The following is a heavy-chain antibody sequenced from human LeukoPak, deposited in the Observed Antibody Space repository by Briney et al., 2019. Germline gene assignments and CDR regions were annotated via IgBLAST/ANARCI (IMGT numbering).Heavy chain of an antibody. CDR2: MNPNSGNT. D-gene: IGHD6-19*01. CDR3: ARGPHTSGWPQEYF. V-gene: IGHV1-8*01. Sequence: ASVKVSCKASGYTFTSYNINWVRQATGQGLEWMGWMNPNSGNTDYAQKFQGRVTMTRDTSITTAYMELSSLGSEDTAVYYCARGPHTSGWPQEYFWGQGTLVAVSS. J-gene: IGHJ4*02. CDR1: GYTFTSYN.